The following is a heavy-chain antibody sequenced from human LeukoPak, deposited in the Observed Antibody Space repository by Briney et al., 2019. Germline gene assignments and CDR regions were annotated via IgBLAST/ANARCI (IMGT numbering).Heavy chain of an antibody. V-gene: IGHV1-24*01. CDR2: FDPEDGTT. Sequence: ASVKVSCKVSGYISTELSMHWVRQAPGKGLEWMGGFDPEDGTTIYAQKFQGRVTMTRDTSTRTVYMELSSLRSEDTAVYYCAREIGDYYDSTGTDFDYWGQGTLVTVSS. D-gene: IGHD3-22*01. CDR1: GYISTELS. CDR3: AREIGDYYDSTGTDFDY. J-gene: IGHJ4*02.